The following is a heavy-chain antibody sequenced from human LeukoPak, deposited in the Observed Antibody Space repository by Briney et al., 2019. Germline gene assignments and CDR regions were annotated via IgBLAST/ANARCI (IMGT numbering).Heavy chain of an antibody. J-gene: IGHJ5*02. Sequence: MASETLSLTCTVSGGSISSFYWSWIRQPPGKGLEWIGYMYYGGSPNYNPSLKSRVITSLDTSKNQFSLKLNSVTTADTAVYYCVTGRYSYGWYDHWGQGILVTVSS. V-gene: IGHV4-59*13. CDR3: VTGRYSYGWYDH. CDR2: MYYGGSP. D-gene: IGHD1-26*01. CDR1: GGSISSFY.